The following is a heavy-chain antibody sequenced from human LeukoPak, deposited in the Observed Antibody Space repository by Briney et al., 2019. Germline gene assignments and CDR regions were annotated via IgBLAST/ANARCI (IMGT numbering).Heavy chain of an antibody. CDR2: INSDGSST. D-gene: IGHD3-22*01. CDR3: ATDSSGARRDY. Sequence: SGGSLRLSCAASGFTFSSYWMHWVRQAPGKGLVWVSRINSDGSSTSYADSVKGRFTISRDNAKNTLYLQMNSLRAEDTAVYYCATDSSGARRDYWGQGTLVTVSS. CDR1: GFTFSSYW. V-gene: IGHV3-74*01. J-gene: IGHJ4*02.